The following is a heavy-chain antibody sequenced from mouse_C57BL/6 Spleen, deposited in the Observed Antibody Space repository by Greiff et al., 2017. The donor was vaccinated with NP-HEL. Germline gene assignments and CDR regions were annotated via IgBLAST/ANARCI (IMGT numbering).Heavy chain of an antibody. CDR2: INPNNGGT. Sequence: EVQLQQSGPELVKPGASVKMSCKASGYTFTDYNMHWVKQSHGKSLEWIGYINPNNGGTSYNQKFKGKATLTVNKSSSTAYMELRSLTSEDSAVYYCARFTTVVAGDWYFDVWGTGTTVTVSS. CDR1: GYTFTDYN. CDR3: ARFTTVVAGDWYFDV. V-gene: IGHV1-22*01. D-gene: IGHD1-1*01. J-gene: IGHJ1*03.